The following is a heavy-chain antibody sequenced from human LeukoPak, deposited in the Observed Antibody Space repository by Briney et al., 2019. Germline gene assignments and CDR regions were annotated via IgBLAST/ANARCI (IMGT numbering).Heavy chain of an antibody. J-gene: IGHJ4*02. CDR3: ASDIGASGGYFDY. Sequence: SQTLSLTCAISGDRVSSNRAAWTWIRQSPSRGLEWLGRTYYRSAWYNDYAVSVKGRITINADTSKNQFSLQLNSVTPDDTAVYYCASDIGASGGYFDYWGQGTPVIVST. V-gene: IGHV6-1*01. CDR1: GDRVSSNRAA. D-gene: IGHD6-13*01. CDR2: TYYRSAWYN.